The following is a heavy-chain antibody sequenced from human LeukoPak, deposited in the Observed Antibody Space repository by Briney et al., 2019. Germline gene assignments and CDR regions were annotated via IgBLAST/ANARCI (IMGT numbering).Heavy chain of an antibody. CDR3: ARDVGPSSWGGFDY. V-gene: IGHV4-59*01. D-gene: IGHD6-13*01. CDR2: IYYSGST. Sequence: PSETLSLTCTVSGGSISSYYWSWIRQPPGKGLEWIGYIYYSGSTNYNPSLKSRVTISVDTSKNQFSLKLSSVTAADTAVYYCARDVGPSSWGGFDYWGQGTLVTVSS. J-gene: IGHJ4*02. CDR1: GGSISSYY.